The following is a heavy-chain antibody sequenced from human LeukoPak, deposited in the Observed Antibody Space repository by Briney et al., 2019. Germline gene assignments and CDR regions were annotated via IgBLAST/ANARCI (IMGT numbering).Heavy chain of an antibody. J-gene: IGHJ4*02. CDR3: AGYYSGSSGYVHY. V-gene: IGHV3-74*01. CDR1: EFTFINYW. CDR2: ISPDGRTT. Sequence: GGSLRLSCAASEFTFINYWMHWVRQAPGKGLVWVSNISPDGRTTNYADSGKGLFTISRDNAKNTLYLQMNSLRVEDTAVYYCAGYYSGSSGYVHYWGQGTLVTVSS. D-gene: IGHD3-22*01.